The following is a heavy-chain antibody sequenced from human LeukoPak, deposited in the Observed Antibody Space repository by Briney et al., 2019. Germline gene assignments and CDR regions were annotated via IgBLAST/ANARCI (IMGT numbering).Heavy chain of an antibody. J-gene: IGHJ4*02. CDR3: ARESYGSDY. V-gene: IGHV3-21*01. D-gene: IGHD5-18*01. CDR2: ISTSSSSI. CDR1: GFMFTRFT. Sequence: GGSLRLSCAASGFMFTRFTMNWVRQAPGKGLEWVSSISTSSSSIYYADSVEGRFTVSRDNAKNSLYLQMNSLRAEDTAVYYCARESYGSDYWGQGTLVTVSS.